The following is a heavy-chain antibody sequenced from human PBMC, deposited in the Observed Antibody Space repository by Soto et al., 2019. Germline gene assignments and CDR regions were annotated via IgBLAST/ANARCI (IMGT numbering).Heavy chain of an antibody. V-gene: IGHV1-69*13. D-gene: IGHD6-13*01. J-gene: IGHJ6*02. Sequence: SVKVSCKASGDTFSTYTITWIRQAPGQGLEWMGGIIPRSATSKYAQKFQGRVTITADESTSTVYMELSTLRPEDTAMYYCARTSAAGKYYYGMDVWGQGTTVTVSS. CDR2: IIPRSATS. CDR1: GDTFSTYT. CDR3: ARTSAAGKYYYGMDV.